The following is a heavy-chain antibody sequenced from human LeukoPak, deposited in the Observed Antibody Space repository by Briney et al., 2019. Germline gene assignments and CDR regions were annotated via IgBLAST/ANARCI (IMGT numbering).Heavy chain of an antibody. J-gene: IGHJ4*02. CDR3: ARSPWIQLWLPFDY. CDR1: GGSISSYY. CDR2: IYYSGST. D-gene: IGHD5-18*01. V-gene: IGHV4-59*01. Sequence: SETLSLTXTVSGGSISSYYWSWIRQPPGKGLEWIGYIYYSGSTNYNPSLKSRVTISVDTSKNQFSLKLSSVTAADTAVYYCARSPWIQLWLPFDYWGQGTLVTVSS.